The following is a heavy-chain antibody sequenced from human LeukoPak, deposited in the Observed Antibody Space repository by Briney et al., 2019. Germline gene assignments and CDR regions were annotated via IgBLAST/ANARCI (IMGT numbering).Heavy chain of an antibody. CDR2: ISWNSGSI. CDR1: GFTFDDYA. Sequence: GGSLRLSCAASGFTFDDYAMHWVRQAPGRGLEWVSGISWNSGSIGYADSVKGRFTISRDNAKNSLYLQMNSLRAEDTALYYCAKDSDAFDIWGQGTMATVSS. V-gene: IGHV3-9*01. J-gene: IGHJ3*02. CDR3: AKDSDAFDI.